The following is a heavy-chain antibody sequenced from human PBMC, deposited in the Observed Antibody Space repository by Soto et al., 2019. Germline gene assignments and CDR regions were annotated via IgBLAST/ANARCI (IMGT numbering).Heavy chain of an antibody. CDR1: GGTFSSYT. D-gene: IGHD4-17*01. CDR3: AREEYYGDYRSFDY. J-gene: IGHJ4*02. V-gene: IGHV1-69*04. CDR2: IIPILGIA. Sequence: GASVKVSCKASGGTFSSYTISWVRQAPGQGLEWMGRIIPILGIANYVQKLQGRVTMTTDTSTSTAYMELRSLRSDDTAVYYCAREEYYGDYRSFDYWGQGTLVTVSS.